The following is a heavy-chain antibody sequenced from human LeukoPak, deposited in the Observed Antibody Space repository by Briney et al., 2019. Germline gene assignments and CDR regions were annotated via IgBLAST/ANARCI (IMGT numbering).Heavy chain of an antibody. CDR1: GYTFTSHV. CDR3: ARSWGYDFWSGYRRADYFDY. J-gene: IGHJ4*02. V-gene: IGHV7-4-1*02. CDR2: INTNTGNP. D-gene: IGHD3-3*01. Sequence: ASVKVSCKASGYTFTSHVMNWVRQAPGQGLEWIGWINTNTGNPTYAQGFTGRFVFSLDTSVSTAYLQISSLKAEDTAVYYCARSWGYDFWSGYRRADYFDYWGQGTLVTVSS.